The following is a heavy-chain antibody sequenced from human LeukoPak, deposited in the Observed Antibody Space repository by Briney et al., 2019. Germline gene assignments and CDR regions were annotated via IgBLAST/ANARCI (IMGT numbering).Heavy chain of an antibody. V-gene: IGHV4-38-2*02. CDR3: ARVGSGSYYKAYNWFDP. CDR1: GYSISSGYY. J-gene: IGHJ5*02. D-gene: IGHD3-10*01. CDR2: INHSGST. Sequence: SETLSLTCTASGYSISSGYYWGWIRQPPGKGLEWIGEINHSGSTNYNPSLKSRVTISVDTSKNQFSLKLSSVTAADTAVYYCARVGSGSYYKAYNWFDPWGQGTLVTVSS.